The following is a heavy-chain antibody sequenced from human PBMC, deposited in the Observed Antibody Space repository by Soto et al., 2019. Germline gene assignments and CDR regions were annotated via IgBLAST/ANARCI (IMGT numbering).Heavy chain of an antibody. CDR2: ISYDGNNK. CDR3: ARAGCDGGSCYTLVGLRYGMDV. Sequence: QVQLVESGGGVVQPGRSLRLSCVASGFTFSSYAMHWVRQAPGKGLEWVAVISYDGNNKYYADSVKGRFTISRDNSKNTLYLQMNSMGIEGTAVYYCARAGCDGGSCYTLVGLRYGMDVWGQGTTVTVSS. V-gene: IGHV3-30-3*01. J-gene: IGHJ6*02. D-gene: IGHD2-15*01. CDR1: GFTFSSYA.